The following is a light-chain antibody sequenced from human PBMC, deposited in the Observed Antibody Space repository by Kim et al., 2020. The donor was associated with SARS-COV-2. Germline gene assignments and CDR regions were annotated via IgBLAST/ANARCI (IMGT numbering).Light chain of an antibody. CDR2: RAS. CDR1: QTVSDNF. J-gene: IGKJ2*03. CDR3: QQYGRSPLYS. Sequence: SPGERTALSCRASQTVSDNFLAWYQQKPVQAPRLLVYRASSRATGITDRFSGGGSGTDFTLTINRLEPEDSAIYYCQQYGRSPLYSFGRGTKLEI. V-gene: IGKV3-20*01.